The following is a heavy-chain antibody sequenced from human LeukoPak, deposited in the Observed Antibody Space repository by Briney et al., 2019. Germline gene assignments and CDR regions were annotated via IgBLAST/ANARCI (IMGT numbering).Heavy chain of an antibody. J-gene: IGHJ4*02. D-gene: IGHD3-3*01. Sequence: SETLSLTCTVSGGSISSYYWSWIRQPPGKGLEWIGSIYYSGSTYYNPSLKSRVTISVDTSKNQFSLKLSSVTAADTAVYYCARGDLNYDFWSHNHHFDYWGQGTLVTVSS. CDR1: GGSISSYY. V-gene: IGHV4-59*12. CDR2: IYYSGST. CDR3: ARGDLNYDFWSHNHHFDY.